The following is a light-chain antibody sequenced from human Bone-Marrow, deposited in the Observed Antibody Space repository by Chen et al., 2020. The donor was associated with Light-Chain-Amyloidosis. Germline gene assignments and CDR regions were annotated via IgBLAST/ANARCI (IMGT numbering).Light chain of an antibody. J-gene: IGKJ1*01. Sequence: EIVMTQSPLSLPVTPGEPASISCRSSQSLLHSNGYNYLDWYLQKPGQSPQLVIYLGSNRASGVPDRFSGSGSATDFSLTISSLQAEDVAVYYCQQYYDIPRTFGQGTKVEIK. CDR2: LGS. CDR1: QSLLHSNGYNY. V-gene: IGKV2-28*01. CDR3: QQYYDIPRT.